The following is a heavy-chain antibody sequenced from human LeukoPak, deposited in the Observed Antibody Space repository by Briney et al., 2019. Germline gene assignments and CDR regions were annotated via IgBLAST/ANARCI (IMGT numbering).Heavy chain of an antibody. Sequence: GSLRLSCAASELSVGTNYMSWVRHAPGKGLEWVSAISGSGGTTYYADSVKGRFTISRDNSKNTLYLQMNSLRAEDTAVYYCARHIPELDCSSTSCYTGAFDIWGQGTMVTVSS. J-gene: IGHJ3*02. CDR1: ELSVGTNY. D-gene: IGHD2-2*02. CDR3: ARHIPELDCSSTSCYTGAFDI. V-gene: IGHV3-23*01. CDR2: ISGSGGTT.